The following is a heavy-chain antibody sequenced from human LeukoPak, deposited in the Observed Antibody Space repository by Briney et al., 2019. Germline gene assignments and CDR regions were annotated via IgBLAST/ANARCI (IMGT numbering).Heavy chain of an antibody. V-gene: IGHV1-2*02. CDR1: GYTFTGYY. D-gene: IGHD6-13*01. CDR2: INSNSGGT. Sequence: GSVKESCKASGYTFTGYYMHWVRQAPGQGLEWMGWINSNSGGTNYAQKFQGRVTMTRDTSISTAYMELSRMRYDDTAVYYCARGLAAAGTLPFDSWGRETLVTVSS. CDR3: ARGLAAAGTLPFDS. J-gene: IGHJ4*02.